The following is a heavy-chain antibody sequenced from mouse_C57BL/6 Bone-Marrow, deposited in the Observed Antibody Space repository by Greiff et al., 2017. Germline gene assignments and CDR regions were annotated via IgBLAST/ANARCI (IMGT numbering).Heavy chain of an antibody. D-gene: IGHD1-1*01. Sequence: VQLQQSGPELVKPGASVKIPCKASGYTFTDYNMDWVKQSHGKSLEWIGDINPNNGGTIYNQKFKGKATLTVDKSSSTAYMELRSLTSEDTAVYYCARPLYYGSSPWYFDVWGTGTTVTVSS. CDR2: INPNNGGT. V-gene: IGHV1-18*01. CDR1: GYTFTDYN. J-gene: IGHJ1*03. CDR3: ARPLYYGSSPWYFDV.